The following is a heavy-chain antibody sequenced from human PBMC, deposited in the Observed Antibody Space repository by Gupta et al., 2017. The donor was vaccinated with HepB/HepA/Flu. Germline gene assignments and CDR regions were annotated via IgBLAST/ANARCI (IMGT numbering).Heavy chain of an antibody. CDR1: GGTFSSYA. J-gene: IGHJ3*02. CDR2: IIPIFGTA. V-gene: IGHV1-69*01. D-gene: IGHD2-2*01. CDR3: ASPSGCSSTSCYPDAFDI. Sequence: QVQLVQSGAEVKKPGSSVKVSCKASGGTFSSYAISWVRQAPGQGLEWMGGIIPIFGTANYAQKFQGRVTITADESTSTAYMELSSLRSEDTAVYYCASPSGCSSTSCYPDAFDIWGQGTMVTVSS.